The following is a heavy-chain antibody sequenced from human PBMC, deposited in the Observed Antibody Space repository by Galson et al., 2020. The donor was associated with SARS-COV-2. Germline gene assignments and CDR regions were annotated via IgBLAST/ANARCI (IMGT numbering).Heavy chain of an antibody. Sequence: ASVNVSCKASGYTFSSYAFSWVRQAPGQGLEWMGWISAYDGNTYYARNLQGRVSMTTDTSTRTAYMELRSLRSDDTAVYYCARDRISAPDDFDYWGQGTLVTVSS. V-gene: IGHV1-18*01. J-gene: IGHJ4*02. CDR2: ISAYDGNT. D-gene: IGHD6-13*01. CDR1: GYTFSSYA. CDR3: ARDRISAPDDFDY.